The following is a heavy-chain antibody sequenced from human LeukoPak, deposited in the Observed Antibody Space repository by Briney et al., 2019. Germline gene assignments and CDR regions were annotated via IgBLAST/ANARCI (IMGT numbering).Heavy chain of an antibody. J-gene: IGHJ6*03. V-gene: IGHV4-59*08. Sequence: PSETLSLTCTVSGGSISRYYWSWIRQPPGRGLEWIGYIYYSGTTNYNPSLKSRVTISVDTSKNQFSLRLTSVTAADTAVYYCARHLFYYYTDVWGKGTTVTVSS. CDR2: IYYSGTT. CDR1: GGSISRYY. CDR3: ARHLFYYYTDV.